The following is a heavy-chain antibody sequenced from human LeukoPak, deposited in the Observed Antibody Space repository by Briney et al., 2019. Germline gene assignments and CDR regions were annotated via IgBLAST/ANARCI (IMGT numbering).Heavy chain of an antibody. J-gene: IGHJ4*02. CDR2: INPNSGGT. Sequence: ASVKVSYKASGYTFTRYYMHWVRQAPGQGLEWMGWINPNSGGTNYAQKFQGRVTMTRDTSISTAYMELSRLRSADTAVYYCARGNWNDDSFDYWGQGTLVTVSS. CDR3: ARGNWNDDSFDY. D-gene: IGHD1-1*01. CDR1: GYTFTRYY. V-gene: IGHV1-2*02.